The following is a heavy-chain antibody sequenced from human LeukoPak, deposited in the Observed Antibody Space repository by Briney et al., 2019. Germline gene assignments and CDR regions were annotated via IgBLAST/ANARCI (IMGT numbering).Heavy chain of an antibody. Sequence: GGSLRLSCAASGLTFDDYAIHWVRQPPGKGLEWVSLITGDGGSTYHADSVKGRFTISRDNSKNSLYLQMNSLRTEDTALYYCAKSRNFASGSYLDYWGPGTLVTVS. CDR3: AKSRNFASGSYLDY. D-gene: IGHD3-10*01. V-gene: IGHV3-43*02. J-gene: IGHJ4*02. CDR1: GLTFDDYA. CDR2: ITGDGGST.